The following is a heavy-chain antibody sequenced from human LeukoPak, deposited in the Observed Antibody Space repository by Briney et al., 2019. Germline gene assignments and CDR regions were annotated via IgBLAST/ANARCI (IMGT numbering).Heavy chain of an antibody. CDR1: GGSISSSSYY. CDR2: IYTSGST. V-gene: IGHV4-61*02. Sequence: SETLSLTCTVSGGSISSSSYYWGWIRQPAGKGLEWIGRIYTSGSTNYNPSLKSRVTMSVDTSKNQFSLKLSSVTAADTAVYYCARVSQQQLEGYAFDIWGQGTMVTVSS. D-gene: IGHD6-13*01. J-gene: IGHJ3*02. CDR3: ARVSQQQLEGYAFDI.